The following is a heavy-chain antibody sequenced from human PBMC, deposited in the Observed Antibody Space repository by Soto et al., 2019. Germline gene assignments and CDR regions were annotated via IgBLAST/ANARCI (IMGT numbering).Heavy chain of an antibody. CDR3: ARSGEWLRLGWFDP. CDR2: IWYDGSNK. J-gene: IGHJ5*02. CDR1: GFTFSSSG. V-gene: IGHV3-33*08. Sequence: GGSLRLACAASGFTFSSSGMHWVRQAPGKGLEWVAVIWYDGSNKYYADSVKGRFTISRDNSKSTLYLQMNSLRAEDTAVYYCARSGEWLRLGWFDPWGQGTLVTVSS. D-gene: IGHD6-19*01.